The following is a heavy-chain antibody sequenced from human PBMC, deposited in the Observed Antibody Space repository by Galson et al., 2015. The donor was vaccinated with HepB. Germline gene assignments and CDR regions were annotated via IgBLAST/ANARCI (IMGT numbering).Heavy chain of an antibody. CDR2: IYSGGST. CDR3: ARIGEVAGTSVFDY. D-gene: IGHD6-19*01. J-gene: IGHJ4*02. CDR1: GFTVSSNY. V-gene: IGHV3-66*01. Sequence: SLRLSCAASGFTVSSNYMSWVRQAPGKGLEWVSVIYSGGSTYYADSVKGRFTISRDNSKNTLYLQMNSLRAEDTAVYYCARIGEVAGTSVFDYWGQGTLVTVSS.